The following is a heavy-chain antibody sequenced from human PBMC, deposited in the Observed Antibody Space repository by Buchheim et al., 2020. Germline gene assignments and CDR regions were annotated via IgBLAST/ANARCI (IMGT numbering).Heavy chain of an antibody. CDR3: AREGYSYGILLGYFDY. CDR2: ISSSSSTI. V-gene: IGHV3-48*01. J-gene: IGHJ4*02. Sequence: EVQLVESGGGLVQPGGSLRLSCAASGFTFSSYSMNWVRQAPGKGLEWVSYISSSSSTIYYADSVKGRFTISRDKAKNSLYLQMNSLRAEDTAVYYCAREGYSYGILLGYFDYWGQGTL. D-gene: IGHD5-18*01. CDR1: GFTFSSYS.